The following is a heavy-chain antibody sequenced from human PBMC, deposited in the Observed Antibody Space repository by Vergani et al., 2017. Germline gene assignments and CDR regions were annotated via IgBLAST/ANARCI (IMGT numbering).Heavy chain of an antibody. V-gene: IGHV3-23*01. D-gene: IGHD3-3*01. CDR2: ISGSGGST. Sequence: EVQLLESGGGLVQPGGSLRLSCAASGFTFSSYVMSWVRQAPGKGLEWVSAISGSGGSTYYADSVKGRFTISRDNSKNTLYLQMNSLRAEDTAVYYCAKGGEYYDFWSGYSEAIEYYYGMDVWGQGTTVTVSS. CDR1: GFTFSSYV. J-gene: IGHJ6*02. CDR3: AKGGEYYDFWSGYSEAIEYYYGMDV.